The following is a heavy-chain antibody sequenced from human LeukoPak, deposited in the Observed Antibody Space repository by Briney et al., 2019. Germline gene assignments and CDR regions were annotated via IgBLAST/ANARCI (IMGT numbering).Heavy chain of an antibody. CDR2: IYSGGST. Sequence: GGSLRLSCAASGFTFSSYAMSWVRQAPGKGLEWVSVIYSGGSTYYADSVKGRFTISRDNSKNTLYLQMNSLRAEDTAVYYCARERTHLGTIFGVAPFTDFDYWGQGTLVTVSS. J-gene: IGHJ4*02. CDR1: GFTFSSYA. D-gene: IGHD3-3*01. V-gene: IGHV3-66*02. CDR3: ARERTHLGTIFGVAPFTDFDY.